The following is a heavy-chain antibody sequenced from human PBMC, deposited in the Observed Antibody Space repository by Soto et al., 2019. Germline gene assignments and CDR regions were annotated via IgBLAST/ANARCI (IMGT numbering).Heavy chain of an antibody. CDR2: IIPIFGTA. Sequence: QVQLVQSGAEVKNPGSSVKVSCKASGGTFSSYAISWVRQAPGQGLEWMGGIIPIFGTATYAQKFQGRVTLTADASTSTAYMELSSLRSEDTAVYYCARDPAYSSSWYVGWFDPWGQGTLVTVSS. J-gene: IGHJ5*02. CDR3: ARDPAYSSSWYVGWFDP. V-gene: IGHV1-69*01. D-gene: IGHD6-13*01. CDR1: GGTFSSYA.